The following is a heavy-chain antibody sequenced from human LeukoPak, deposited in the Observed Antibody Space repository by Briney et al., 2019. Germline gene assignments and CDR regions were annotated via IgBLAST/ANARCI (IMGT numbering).Heavy chain of an antibody. J-gene: IGHJ4*02. CDR1: GYTFSTYG. D-gene: IGHD1-1*01. V-gene: IGHV1-18*01. CDR3: ARDLSSGGWTLEFDY. Sequence: ASVKVSCKTSGYTFSTYGVTWVRPAPGQGFQWMGWISGHTGNTKYAENFQGRISLTTDTSATTAYMELRSLTSDDTAVYYCARDLSSGGWTLEFDYWGQGSLVTVAS. CDR2: ISGHTGNT.